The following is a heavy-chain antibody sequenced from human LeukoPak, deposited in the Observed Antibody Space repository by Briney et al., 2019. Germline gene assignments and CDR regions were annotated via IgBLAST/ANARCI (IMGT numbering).Heavy chain of an antibody. J-gene: IGHJ3*02. CDR1: GFTFSDYY. Sequence: GGSLRLSCAASGFTFSDYYMSWIRQAPGKGLEWVSYISSSGSTIYYADSVKGRFTISRDNAKNSLYLQMNSLRAEDTAVYYCARDRRYCTNGVCYTSAFDIWGQGTMVTVSS. D-gene: IGHD2-8*01. V-gene: IGHV3-11*04. CDR2: ISSSGSTI. CDR3: ARDRRYCTNGVCYTSAFDI.